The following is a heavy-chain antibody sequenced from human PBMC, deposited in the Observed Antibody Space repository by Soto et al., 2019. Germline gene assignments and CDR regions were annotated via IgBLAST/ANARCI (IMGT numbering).Heavy chain of an antibody. Sequence: SETLSLTFTVYGGSFSVYYWSWIRQPPGKGLEWIGEINHSGSTNYNPSLKSRVTISVDTSKNQFSLKLSSVTAADTAVYYCARGVTTMDYYYGMDVWGQGTTVT. D-gene: IGHD4-4*01. CDR3: ARGVTTMDYYYGMDV. V-gene: IGHV4-34*01. CDR2: INHSGST. J-gene: IGHJ6*02. CDR1: GGSFSVYY.